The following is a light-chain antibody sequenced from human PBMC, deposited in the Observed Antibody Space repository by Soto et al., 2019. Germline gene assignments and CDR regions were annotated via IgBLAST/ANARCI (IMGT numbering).Light chain of an antibody. Sequence: DIQMTQSPSSLSASVGDRLTITCQASHDITSYLNWYQHKPGKAPQLLSYDASIFEAGVPPRFSGSGSGTDFTLTISGLQPEDVATYYCQHCDYLPIFGPGTTVDFK. CDR2: DAS. J-gene: IGKJ3*01. CDR1: HDITSY. V-gene: IGKV1-33*01. CDR3: QHCDYLPI.